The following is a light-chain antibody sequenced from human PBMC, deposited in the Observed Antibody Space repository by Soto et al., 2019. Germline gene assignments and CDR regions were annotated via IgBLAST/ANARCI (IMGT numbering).Light chain of an antibody. CDR2: GAS. CDR3: QQYNSLRT. J-gene: IGKJ1*01. CDR1: QSVSST. V-gene: IGKV3-15*01. Sequence: EIVMTQSPATLSVSPGERATLSCRASQSVSSTLAWYQQNPGQAPRLLIYGASTRATGIPGRFSGIWAGTEVTLTSRSLRSEDFAVYYCQQYNSLRTFGQGTKVEIK.